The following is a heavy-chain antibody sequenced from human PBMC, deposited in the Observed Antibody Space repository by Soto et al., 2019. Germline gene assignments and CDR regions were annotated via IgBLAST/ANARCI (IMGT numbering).Heavy chain of an antibody. CDR1: GGSISSGDYY. CDR3: ARDRNWKGFYGMEV. Sequence: SETLSLTCTVSGGSISSGDYYWSWIRQPPGKGLEWIGYIYYSGSTYYNPSLKSRVTISVDTSKNQFSLKLGSVTAADTALYYCARDRNWKGFYGMEVWGQGTTVTVSS. CDR2: IYYSGST. V-gene: IGHV4-30-4*02. D-gene: IGHD1-1*01. J-gene: IGHJ6*02.